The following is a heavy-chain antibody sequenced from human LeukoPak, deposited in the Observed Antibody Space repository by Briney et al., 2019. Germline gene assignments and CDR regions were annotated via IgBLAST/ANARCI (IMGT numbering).Heavy chain of an antibody. Sequence: GGSLRLSCAASGFTVSSNYMSWVRQAPGKGLEWVSVIYSGGSTYYADSVKGRFTTSRYNSKNTLYLQMNDLRADDTAVYYCVKKGQADDDGKPDWGQGTLVTVSS. CDR1: GFTVSSNY. CDR3: VKKGQADDDGKPD. J-gene: IGHJ4*02. CDR2: IYSGGST. V-gene: IGHV3-53*01. D-gene: IGHD1-1*01.